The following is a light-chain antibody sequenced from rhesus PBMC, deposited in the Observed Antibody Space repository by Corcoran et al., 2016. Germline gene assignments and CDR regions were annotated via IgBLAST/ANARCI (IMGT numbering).Light chain of an antibody. CDR1: QSISNW. CDR3: QHYGSREFT. Sequence: DIQMTQSPSSLSASVGDTVTITCRASQSISNWLAWYQQKPGKAPKLVIYKASTLQTGVPSRFSGSGSVTDCTLTISGLQSEDFATYYCQHYGSREFTFGPGTKLDIK. CDR2: KAS. V-gene: IGKV1-22*01. J-gene: IGKJ3*01.